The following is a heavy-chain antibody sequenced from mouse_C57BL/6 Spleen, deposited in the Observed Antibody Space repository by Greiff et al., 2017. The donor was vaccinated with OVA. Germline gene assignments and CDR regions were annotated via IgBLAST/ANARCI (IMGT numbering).Heavy chain of an antibody. CDR3: ARRGAYYGSSYGYCDV. CDR2: IDPSDSYT. V-gene: IGHV1-69*01. J-gene: IGHJ1*03. Sequence: VQLQQPGAELVMPGASVKLSCKASGYTFTSYWMHWVKQRPGQGLEWIGEIDPSDSYTNYNQKFKGKSTLTVDKSSSTAYMQLSSLTSEDSAVYYSARRGAYYGSSYGYCDVWGTGTTVTVSS. D-gene: IGHD1-1*01. CDR1: GYTFTSYW.